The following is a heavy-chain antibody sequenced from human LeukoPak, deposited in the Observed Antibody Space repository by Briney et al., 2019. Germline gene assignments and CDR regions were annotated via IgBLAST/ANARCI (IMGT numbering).Heavy chain of an antibody. V-gene: IGHV1-18*01. Sequence: ASVKVSCKASGYTFNTYGLSWVRQAPGQGLEWMGWISADNGNTAYAQGFQGRVTLTTDTPTSTAYMELRSLRSDDTAVYYCARAASWSPIGDSYYYMDVWGKGTTVTISS. CDR3: ARAASWSPIGDSYYYMDV. D-gene: IGHD6-13*01. CDR2: ISADNGNT. CDR1: GYTFNTYG. J-gene: IGHJ6*03.